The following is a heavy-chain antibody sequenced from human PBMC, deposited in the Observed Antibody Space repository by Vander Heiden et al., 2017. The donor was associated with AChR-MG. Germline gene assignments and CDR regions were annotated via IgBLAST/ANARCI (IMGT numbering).Heavy chain of an antibody. Sequence: QVQLVQSGAEVKKPGASVKVSCKASGYTFTSYDINWVRQATGQGLEWMGWMNPNSGNTGYAQKFQGRVTMTRNTSISTAYMELSSLRSEDTAVYYCARERRRITIFGVVIPHYGMDVWGQGTTVTVSS. V-gene: IGHV1-8*01. CDR3: ARERRRITIFGVVIPHYGMDV. D-gene: IGHD3-3*01. CDR1: GYTFTSYD. J-gene: IGHJ6*02. CDR2: MNPNSGNT.